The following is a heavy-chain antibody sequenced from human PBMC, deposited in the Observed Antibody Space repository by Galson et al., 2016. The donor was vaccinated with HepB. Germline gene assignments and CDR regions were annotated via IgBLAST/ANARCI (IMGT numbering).Heavy chain of an antibody. J-gene: IGHJ3*02. D-gene: IGHD3-22*01. Sequence: SETLSLTCTVSGDSISSGNNYWSWIRQPPGRGLERIGEINESGSTNYNPSLKSRVTISIDTSQKQFSLKVSSVTAADTAVYYCARGHSYDTSGPLNWIFDIWGQGTMVAVSS. CDR1: GDSISSGNNY. CDR3: ARGHSYDTSGPLNWIFDI. V-gene: IGHV4-39*07. CDR2: INESGST.